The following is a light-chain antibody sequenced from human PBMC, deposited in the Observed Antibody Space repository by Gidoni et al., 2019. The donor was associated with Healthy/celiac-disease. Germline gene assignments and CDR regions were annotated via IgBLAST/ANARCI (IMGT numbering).Light chain of an antibody. CDR2: AAS. CDR3: QQSYSTPWT. Sequence: DIQMTQSPSSLSASVGDRVTITCRASQSIRSLLNWYQQQPGKAPKLLIYAASSLQSGVPSRFSGSGSGTDFTLTISSLQPEDFATYYCQQSYSTPWTFXXXTKVEIK. J-gene: IGKJ1*01. V-gene: IGKV1-39*01. CDR1: QSIRSL.